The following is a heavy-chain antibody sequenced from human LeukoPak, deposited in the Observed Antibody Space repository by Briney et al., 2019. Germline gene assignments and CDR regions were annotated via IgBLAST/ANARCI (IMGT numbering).Heavy chain of an antibody. Sequence: GGSLRLSCAASGFTFSSYSMNWVRQAPGKGLEWVSYISSSSSTIYYADSVKGRFTISRDNAKNSLYLQMNSLRDEDTAVYYCARDPRYYDSSGYYLNNWFDPWGQGTLVTVSS. CDR1: GFTFSSYS. J-gene: IGHJ5*02. D-gene: IGHD3-22*01. V-gene: IGHV3-48*02. CDR3: ARDPRYYDSSGYYLNNWFDP. CDR2: ISSSSSTI.